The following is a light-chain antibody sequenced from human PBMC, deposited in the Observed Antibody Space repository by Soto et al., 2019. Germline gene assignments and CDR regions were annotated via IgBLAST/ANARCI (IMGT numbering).Light chain of an antibody. J-gene: IGKJ2*01. CDR1: QDITLY. CDR2: DVS. Sequence: DIQMTQSPSSLSASVGDRVTITCQASQDITLYLNWYQHKAGKAPNLLIHDVSNLETGVTARFSGRGSGTIFTLTIINLQPEDVATYYCQQYDSRPNTFGQGTKVEIK. CDR3: QQYDSRPNT. V-gene: IGKV1-33*01.